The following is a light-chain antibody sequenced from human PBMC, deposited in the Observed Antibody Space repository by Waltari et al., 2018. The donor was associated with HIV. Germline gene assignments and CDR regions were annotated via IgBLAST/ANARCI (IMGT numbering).Light chain of an antibody. V-gene: IGLV1-47*01. J-gene: IGLJ1*01. Sequence: QSLLTQPPSASGPPGQRDTISCSGSSTNIENVKVYGYQQFPGASPILFIYKDTRRPSGVPDRFTGSKSGTLASLAMGGLRCDDGADYYCVGWDSRLRGYVFGAGTKVTVL. CDR2: KDT. CDR1: STNIENVK. CDR3: VGWDSRLRGYV.